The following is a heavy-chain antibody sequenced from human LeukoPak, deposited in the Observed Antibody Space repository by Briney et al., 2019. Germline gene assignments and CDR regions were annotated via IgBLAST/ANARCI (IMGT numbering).Heavy chain of an antibody. CDR3: ARGLGGGSGYLDY. CDR2: IYYSGST. Sequence: SETLSLTCAVYGGSFSGYYWSWIRQHPGKGLEWIGYIYYSGSTYYNPSLKSRVTISVDTSKNQFSLKLSSVTAADTAVYYCARGLGGGSGYLDYWGQGTLVTVSS. J-gene: IGHJ4*02. V-gene: IGHV4-31*11. CDR1: GGSFSGYY. D-gene: IGHD2-15*01.